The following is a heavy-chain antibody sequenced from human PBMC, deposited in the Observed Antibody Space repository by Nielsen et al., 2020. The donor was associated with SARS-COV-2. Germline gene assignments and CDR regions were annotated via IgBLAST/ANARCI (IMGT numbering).Heavy chain of an antibody. Sequence: SQTLSLTCSISEDSVSSSSAAWNWIRQSPSRGLEWLGRTYYRSKWYNDYAVSVKSRITINPDTSKNQFSLHLNSVTPEDTAVYYCAKQYSDNYYDAFDIWGQGTMVTVSS. CDR1: EDSVSSSSAA. CDR3: AKQYSDNYYDAFDI. CDR2: TYYRSKWYN. J-gene: IGHJ3*02. D-gene: IGHD5-12*01. V-gene: IGHV6-1*01.